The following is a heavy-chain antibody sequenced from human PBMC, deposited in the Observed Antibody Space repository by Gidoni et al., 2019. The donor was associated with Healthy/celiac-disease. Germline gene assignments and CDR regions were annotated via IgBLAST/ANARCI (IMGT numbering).Heavy chain of an antibody. CDR3: AKDEGRSSGWYPIDY. V-gene: IGHV3-9*01. CDR2: ISWNSGSL. Sequence: EVQLVESGGGLVQPGRSLRLSCAASGFTFDDYAMHWVRQAPGKGLGWVSGISWNSGSLGYADSVKGLFTISRDNAKNSLYLQMNSLRAEDTALYYCAKDEGRSSGWYPIDYWCQGTLVTVSS. CDR1: GFTFDDYA. J-gene: IGHJ4*02. D-gene: IGHD6-19*01.